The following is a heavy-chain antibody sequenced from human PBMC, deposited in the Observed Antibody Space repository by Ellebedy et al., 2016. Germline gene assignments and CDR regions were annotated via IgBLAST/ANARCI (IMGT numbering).Heavy chain of an antibody. CDR2: IYYSGAT. D-gene: IGHD2-15*01. Sequence: SETLSLTCTVSGGSISSISFYWGWIRQPPGMGLEWIGNIYYSGATYYSPSLKSRVTISVDTSKNQFSLNLISVTAADTAVYYCARVLRGGGSGDYFDYWGQGTLVTVSS. V-gene: IGHV4-39*07. CDR3: ARVLRGGGSGDYFDY. J-gene: IGHJ4*02. CDR1: GGSISSISFY.